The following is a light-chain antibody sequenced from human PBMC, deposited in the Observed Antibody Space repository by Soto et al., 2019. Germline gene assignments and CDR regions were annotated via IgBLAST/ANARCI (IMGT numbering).Light chain of an antibody. Sequence: QSVLTQPPSVSGAPGQRVTISCTGSNSDIGAGYDVHWSQQLPGTAPKLLIYGNNNRPSGVPDRFSGSKSGTSASLAITGLQAEDEAVYYCQSYDNSLKATFGGGTKVTVL. V-gene: IGLV1-40*01. CDR3: QSYDNSLKAT. J-gene: IGLJ2*01. CDR2: GNN. CDR1: NSDIGAGYD.